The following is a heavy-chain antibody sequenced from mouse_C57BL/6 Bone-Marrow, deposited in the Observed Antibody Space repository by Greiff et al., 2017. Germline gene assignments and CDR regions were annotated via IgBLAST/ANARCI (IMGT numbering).Heavy chain of an antibody. CDR2: INPSNGGT. CDR1: GYTFTSYW. J-gene: IGHJ2*01. CDR3: ARESSSYALSGFDY. Sequence: QVQLKQSGTELVKPGASVKLSCKASGYTFTSYWMHWVKQRPGQGLEWIGNINPSNGGTNYNEKFKSKATLTVDKSSSTAYMQLSILTSEDSAVYYCARESSSYALSGFDYWGQGTTLTVSS. V-gene: IGHV1-53*01. D-gene: IGHD1-1*01.